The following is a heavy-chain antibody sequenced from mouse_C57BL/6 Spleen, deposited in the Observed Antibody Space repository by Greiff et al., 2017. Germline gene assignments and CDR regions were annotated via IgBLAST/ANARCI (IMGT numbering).Heavy chain of an antibody. Sequence: EVKLEESGEGLVKPGGSLKLSCAASGFTFSSYAMSWVRQTPEKRLEWVAYISSGGDYIYYADTVKGRFTISRDNARNTLYLQMSSLKSEDTAMYYCTRNYGSSYGRAMDYWGQGTSVTVSS. CDR1: GFTFSSYA. V-gene: IGHV5-9-1*02. CDR2: ISSGGDYI. J-gene: IGHJ4*01. D-gene: IGHD1-1*01. CDR3: TRNYGSSYGRAMDY.